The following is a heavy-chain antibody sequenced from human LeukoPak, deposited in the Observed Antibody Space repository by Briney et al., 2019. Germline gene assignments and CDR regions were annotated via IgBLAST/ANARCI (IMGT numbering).Heavy chain of an antibody. J-gene: IGHJ4*02. D-gene: IGHD1-26*01. CDR2: IKQDGSEK. CDR1: GFTFGTYW. CDR3: ARDKVVGATYFDY. V-gene: IGHV3-7*01. Sequence: PGGSLRLPCATSGFTFGTYWMSWVRQAPGKGLEWVANIKQDGSEKYYVDSVKGRFTISRDNAKNSLYLQMNSLRAEDTAVYYCARDKVVGATYFDYWGQGTLVTVSS.